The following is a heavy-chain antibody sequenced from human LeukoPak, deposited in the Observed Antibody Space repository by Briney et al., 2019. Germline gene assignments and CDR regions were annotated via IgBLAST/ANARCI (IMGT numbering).Heavy chain of an antibody. V-gene: IGHV3-21*06. CDR3: ARDPPLMGEDYFDY. CDR1: GFTFSGYS. Sequence: PGGSLRLSCAASGFTFSGYSMNWVRQAPGKGLEWVSSISRNSGYIYYADSVKGRFTISRDNANNSLYLHMSSLRPEDTAVYYCARDPPLMGEDYFDYWGRGTLVTVSS. D-gene: IGHD3-16*01. CDR2: ISRNSGYI. J-gene: IGHJ4*02.